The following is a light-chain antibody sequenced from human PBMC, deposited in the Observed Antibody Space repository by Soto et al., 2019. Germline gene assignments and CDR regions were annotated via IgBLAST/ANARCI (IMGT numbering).Light chain of an antibody. V-gene: IGKV1-9*01. J-gene: IGKJ4*01. CDR3: QQLNSFPLT. CDR2: AAS. Sequence: DIQLTQSPSFLSASVGARVTITCRASQGISSYLAWYQQKPGIAPKLLIYAASTLQSGVPSRFSGSGSGTEFTLTISSLQPEDFATYSCQQLNSFPLTFGGGTKVEIK. CDR1: QGISSY.